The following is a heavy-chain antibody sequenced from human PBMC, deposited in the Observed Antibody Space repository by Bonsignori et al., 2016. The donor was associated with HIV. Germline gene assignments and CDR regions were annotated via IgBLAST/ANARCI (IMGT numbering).Heavy chain of an antibody. J-gene: IGHJ4*02. D-gene: IGHD5-24*01. V-gene: IGHV1-46*01. CDR3: ARATKNYNGNLDYFDS. CDR2: VHPRTGST. Sequence: WVRQAPGQGLEWMGIVHPRTGSTFYAQKFQGSVTMTRDTSTNTVYMELSRLTSEDTAVFYCARATKNYNGNLDYFDSWGQGTLVTVSS.